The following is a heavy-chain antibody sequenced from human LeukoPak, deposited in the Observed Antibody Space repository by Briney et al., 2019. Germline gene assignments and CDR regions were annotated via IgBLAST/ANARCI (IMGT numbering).Heavy chain of an antibody. CDR3: ARGYNYGYRYFDY. CDR1: RGSISSYY. V-gene: IGHV4-59*01. D-gene: IGHD5-18*01. J-gene: IGHJ4*02. Sequence: SETLSLACTVSRGSISSYYWSWIRQPPGKGLEWIGHIFYSGSTNYNPSLKSRVTIVVDTSKNQFSLKLSSVTAADTAVYYCARGYNYGYRYFDYWGQGTLVTVSS. CDR2: IFYSGST.